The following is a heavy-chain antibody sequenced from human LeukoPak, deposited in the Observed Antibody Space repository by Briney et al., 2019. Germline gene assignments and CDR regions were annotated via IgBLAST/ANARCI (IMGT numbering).Heavy chain of an antibody. D-gene: IGHD3-10*01. Sequence: SETLSLTCTVSGGSISSYYWSWIRQPPGKGLEWIGYIYYSGSTNYNPSLKSRVTISVDTSKNQFSLKLSSVTAADTAVYYCARARRSLSTMVRGVSQYYFDYWGQGTLVTVSS. CDR1: GGSISSYY. J-gene: IGHJ4*02. CDR3: ARARRSLSTMVRGVSQYYFDY. CDR2: IYYSGST. V-gene: IGHV4-59*01.